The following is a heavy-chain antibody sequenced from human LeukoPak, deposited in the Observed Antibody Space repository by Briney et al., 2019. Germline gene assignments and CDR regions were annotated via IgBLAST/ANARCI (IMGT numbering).Heavy chain of an antibody. D-gene: IGHD3-22*01. CDR2: IYYSGST. CDR3: ARYYYDSSGYYLDC. Sequence: ASETLSLXCTVSGGSISSYYWSWIRQPPGKGLEWIGYIYYSGSTNYNPSLKSRVTISVDTSKNQFSLKLSSVTAADTAVYYCARYYYDSSGYYLDCWGQGTLVTVSS. CDR1: GGSISSYY. V-gene: IGHV4-59*01. J-gene: IGHJ4*02.